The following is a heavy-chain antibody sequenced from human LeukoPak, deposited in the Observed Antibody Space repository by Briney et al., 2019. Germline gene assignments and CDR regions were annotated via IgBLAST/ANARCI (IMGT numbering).Heavy chain of an antibody. D-gene: IGHD6-13*01. CDR1: GFTFSSYA. V-gene: IGHV3-30*04. CDR3: ARDIGQQLRLDY. Sequence: PGGSLRLSCAASGFTFSSYAMHWVRQAPGKGLEGVAVISYDGSNKYYADSVKGRFTISRDNSKNTLYLQMNSLRAEDTAVYYCARDIGQQLRLDYWGQGTLVTVSS. CDR2: ISYDGSNK. J-gene: IGHJ4*02.